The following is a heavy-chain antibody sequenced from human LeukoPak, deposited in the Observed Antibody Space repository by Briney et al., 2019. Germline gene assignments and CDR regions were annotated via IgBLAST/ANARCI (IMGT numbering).Heavy chain of an antibody. V-gene: IGHV4-59*01. Sequence: SETLSLTCTVSGGSISSYYWSWLRQPPGKGLEWVGYIYYSGSTNYNPSLKSRVTISVDTSKNQFSLKLSSVTAADTAVYYSARNLTTPGAFDIWGQGTMVTVSS. CDR3: ARNLTTPGAFDI. J-gene: IGHJ3*02. CDR1: GGSISSYY. CDR2: IYYSGST. D-gene: IGHD2-15*01.